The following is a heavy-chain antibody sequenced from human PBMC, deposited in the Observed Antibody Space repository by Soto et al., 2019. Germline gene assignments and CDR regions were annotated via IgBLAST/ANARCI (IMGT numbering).Heavy chain of an antibody. Sequence: GXSVNVSWNASGYTFTRDQIHWVREAPGQGLEWMGMIDPSGGKTNYAQKFQGRVTMTRDTSTSTVYMALSSLRSEDTAIYFCARVMRSLLSITALDTWGQGTLVTVSS. CDR1: GYTFTRDQ. J-gene: IGHJ5*02. CDR3: ARVMRSLLSITALDT. V-gene: IGHV1-46*01. CDR2: IDPSGGKT. D-gene: IGHD5-18*01.